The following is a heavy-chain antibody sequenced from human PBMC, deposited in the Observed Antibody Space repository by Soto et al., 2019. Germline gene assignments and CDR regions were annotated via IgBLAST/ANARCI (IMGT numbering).Heavy chain of an antibody. CDR3: ATVYDILTGYYTAGDYYYYGMDV. Sequence: ASVKVSCKASGYTLTSYGISWVRQAPGQGLEWMGWISAYNGNTNYAQKLQGRVTMTTDTSTSTAYMELRSLRSEDTAVYYCATVYDILTGYYTAGDYYYYGMDVWGQGPTVTVSS. V-gene: IGHV1-18*01. CDR2: ISAYNGNT. CDR1: GYTLTSYG. D-gene: IGHD3-9*01. J-gene: IGHJ6*02.